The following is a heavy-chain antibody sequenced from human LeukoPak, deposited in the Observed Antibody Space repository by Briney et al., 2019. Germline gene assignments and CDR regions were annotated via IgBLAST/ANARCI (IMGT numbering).Heavy chain of an antibody. CDR3: ARDYYDSSGQYYFDY. CDR1: GFTFSSYE. V-gene: IGHV3-48*03. CDR2: ISSSGSTI. J-gene: IGHJ4*02. Sequence: GGSLRLSCAASGFTFSSYEMNWVRQAPGKGLEWVSYISSSGSTIYYADSVKGRFTISRDNAKNSLYLQMNSLRAEDTAVYYCARDYYDSSGQYYFDYWGQGTLVTVSS. D-gene: IGHD3-22*01.